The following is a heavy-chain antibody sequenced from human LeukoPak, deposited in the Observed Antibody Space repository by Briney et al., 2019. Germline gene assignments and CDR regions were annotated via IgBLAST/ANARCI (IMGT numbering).Heavy chain of an antibody. V-gene: IGHV1-2*02. CDR2: IKPNSGDT. J-gene: IGHJ6*03. Sequence: ASVKVSCKDSGFTLTGYYMHWVRQDPRQGLQWMGWIKPNSGDTDYAQKIQGRVTMTRDTSISTVYMELSSLRSDDTAVYYCARADSVPAGDYHYWYMDVWGKGTTVTVSS. CDR1: GFTLTGYY. CDR3: ARADSVPAGDYHYWYMDV. D-gene: IGHD2-2*01.